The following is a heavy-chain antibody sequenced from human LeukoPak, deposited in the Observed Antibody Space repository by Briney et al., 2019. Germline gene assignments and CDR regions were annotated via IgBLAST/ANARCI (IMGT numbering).Heavy chain of an antibody. CDR1: GGSFSGYY. V-gene: IGHV4-34*01. J-gene: IGHJ4*02. CDR2: INHSGST. Sequence: SETLSLTCTVYGGSFSGYYWTWIRQPPGKGLEWIGEINHSGSTNYNPSLKSRVTIPVATSKNQFSLKLDSVTAADTAVYYCARGGAAARMNYWGQGTLVTVSP. CDR3: ARGGAAARMNY. D-gene: IGHD6-25*01.